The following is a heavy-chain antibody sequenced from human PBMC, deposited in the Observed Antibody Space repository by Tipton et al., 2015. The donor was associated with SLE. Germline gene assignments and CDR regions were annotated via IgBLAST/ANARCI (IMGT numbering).Heavy chain of an antibody. CDR2: MYNSGRT. Sequence: TLSLTCTVSGGSISSYYWSWIRQPPGKGLEWIGYMYNSGRTNFNPSLRSRVTTSIDTFKNQFSLKLSSVTAADTAVYYCARGGLSFFDYWGQGTLVTVSS. D-gene: IGHD3-16*01. CDR1: GGSISSYY. V-gene: IGHV4-59*01. CDR3: ARGGLSFFDY. J-gene: IGHJ4*02.